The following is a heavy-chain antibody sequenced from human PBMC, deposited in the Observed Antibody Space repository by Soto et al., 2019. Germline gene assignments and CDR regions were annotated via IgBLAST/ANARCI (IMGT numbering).Heavy chain of an antibody. V-gene: IGHV4-39*01. Sequence: PSETLSLTCTVSGGSISSSSYYWGWIRQPPGKGLEWIGSIYYSGSTYYNPSLKSRVTISVDTSKNQFSLKLSSVTAADKAVYYCASEETDGGNTYYSYYGMDVWGQGTTVTVSS. CDR1: GGSISSSSYY. D-gene: IGHD2-15*01. CDR2: IYYSGST. J-gene: IGHJ6*02. CDR3: ASEETDGGNTYYSYYGMDV.